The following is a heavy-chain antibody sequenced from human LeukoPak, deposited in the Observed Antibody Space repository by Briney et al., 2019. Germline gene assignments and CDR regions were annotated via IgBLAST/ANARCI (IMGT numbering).Heavy chain of an antibody. CDR1: GYTFTSYY. Sequence: ASVKVSCKASGYTFTSYYMHWVRQAPGQGLEWMGIINPSGGSTSYAQKFQGRVTMTRDMSTSTVYMELSSLRSEDTAVYYCARDGQSIAAAGDVWFDPWGQGTLVTVSS. J-gene: IGHJ5*02. V-gene: IGHV1-46*01. CDR3: ARDGQSIAAAGDVWFDP. CDR2: INPSGGST. D-gene: IGHD6-13*01.